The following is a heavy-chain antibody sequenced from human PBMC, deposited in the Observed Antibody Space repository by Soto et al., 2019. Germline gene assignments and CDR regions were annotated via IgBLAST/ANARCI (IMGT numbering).Heavy chain of an antibody. V-gene: IGHV4-59*13. CDR2: VYHTGST. J-gene: IGHJ4*02. CDR1: GASITTYY. D-gene: IGHD6-19*01. Sequence: PSETLSLTCDVSGASITTYYWSWIRQAPGKGLEWIGNVYHTGSTDYNSSLRSRVTISVDTSKNQFSLNMNSVTAADTAVYYCARRLFGSGWTLDSWGRGALVTVSS. CDR3: ARRLFGSGWTLDS.